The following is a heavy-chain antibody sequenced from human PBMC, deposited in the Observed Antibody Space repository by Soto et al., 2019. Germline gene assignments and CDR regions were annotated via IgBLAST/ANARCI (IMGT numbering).Heavy chain of an antibody. CDR2: ISDSGATK. CDR3: ARCSRNSCYSYGVDV. D-gene: IGHD2-15*01. Sequence: PGGSLRLSCAASGFTFSNWGMNWVRQTPGRGLEWVSYISDSGATKHYADSVKGRFTISRDNGKDSLYPQMNSLRDEDTAVYFCARCSRNSCYSYGVDVWGQGATVTVSS. V-gene: IGHV3-48*02. CDR1: GFTFSNWG. J-gene: IGHJ6*02.